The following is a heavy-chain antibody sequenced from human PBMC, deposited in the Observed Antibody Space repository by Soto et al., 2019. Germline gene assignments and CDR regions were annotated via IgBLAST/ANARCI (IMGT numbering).Heavy chain of an antibody. J-gene: IGHJ4*02. CDR1: GSSISSYY. CDR2: IFYRGGT. CDR3: ARAPKVSGSSQTRPDF. V-gene: IGHV4-59*12. D-gene: IGHD6-6*01. Sequence: SETLSLTCSVSGSSISSYYWSWIRQTPGKGLEWIGYIFYRGGTAYNPSLKSRVSISIDTSKKQFSLNLASVSAADTAVYYCARAPKVSGSSQTRPDFWGQGTLVTVSS.